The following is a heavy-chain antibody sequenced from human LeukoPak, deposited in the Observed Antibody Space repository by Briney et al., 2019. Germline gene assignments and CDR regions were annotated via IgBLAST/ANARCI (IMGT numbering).Heavy chain of an antibody. D-gene: IGHD3-3*01. CDR3: ARGRKNYDFWSGHFYGMDV. CDR2: INHSGST. J-gene: IGHJ6*02. CDR1: GGSFSGYY. V-gene: IGHV4-34*01. Sequence: SETLSFTCAVYGGSFSGYYWSWIRQPPGKGLEWIGEINHSGSTNYNPSLKSRVTISVDTSKNQFSLKLSSVTAADTAVYYCARGRKNYDFWSGHFYGMDVWGQGTTVTVSS.